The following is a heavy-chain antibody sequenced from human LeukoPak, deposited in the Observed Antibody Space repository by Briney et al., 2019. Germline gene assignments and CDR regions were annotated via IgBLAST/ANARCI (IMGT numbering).Heavy chain of an antibody. D-gene: IGHD3-3*02. V-gene: IGHV3-23*01. CDR1: GFIFTSYA. J-gene: IGHJ6*02. Sequence: PGGSLRLSCAGSGFIFTSYALTWGRQAPGKGLEWVAGISGSGGKTFYADSVKGRFTISRDNSKNTLYLQMSSLRAEDTAVYYCAAFSHKGVWGQGTTVTVSS. CDR3: AAFSHKGV. CDR2: ISGSGGKT.